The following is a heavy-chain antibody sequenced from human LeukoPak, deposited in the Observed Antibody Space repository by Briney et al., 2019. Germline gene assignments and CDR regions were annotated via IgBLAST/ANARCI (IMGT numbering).Heavy chain of an antibody. J-gene: IGHJ4*02. Sequence: GGSLRLSCAASGFTFSTYWMDWVRQAPGKGLVWVSRINTAGSTTTYADSVKGRFTISRDNAKNTLYLQLNSLSVEVTAVYYCAREGVVIDHWGQGTLVTVSS. CDR1: GFTFSTYW. D-gene: IGHD3-3*01. V-gene: IGHV3-74*01. CDR3: AREGVVIDH. CDR2: INTAGSTT.